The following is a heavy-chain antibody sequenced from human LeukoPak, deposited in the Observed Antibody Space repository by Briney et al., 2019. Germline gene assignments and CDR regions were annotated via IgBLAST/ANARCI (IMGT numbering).Heavy chain of an antibody. CDR3: ARLVVITPYYFDY. D-gene: IGHD3-22*01. CDR2: IYHSGST. Sequence: SETLSLTCTVSGYSISSGCYWGWIRQPPGKGLEWIGSIYHSGSTYYNPSLKSRVTISVDTSKNQFSLKLSSVTAADTAVYYCARLVVITPYYFDYWGQGTLVTVSS. J-gene: IGHJ4*02. V-gene: IGHV4-38-2*02. CDR1: GYSISSGCY.